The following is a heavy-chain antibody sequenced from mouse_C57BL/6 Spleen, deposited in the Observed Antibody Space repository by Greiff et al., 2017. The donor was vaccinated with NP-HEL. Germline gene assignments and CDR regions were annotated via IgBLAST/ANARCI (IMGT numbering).Heavy chain of an antibody. CDR2: IWSDGST. CDR1: GFSLTSYG. D-gene: IGHD1-1*01. J-gene: IGHJ4*01. Sequence: VKLMESGPGLVAPSQSLSITCTVSGFSLTSYGVHWVRQPPGKGLEWLVVIWSDGSTTYNSALKSRLSISKDNSKSQVFLKMNSLQTDDTAMYYCARQKVVAPYAMDYWGQGTSVTVSS. CDR3: ARQKVVAPYAMDY. V-gene: IGHV2-6-1*01.